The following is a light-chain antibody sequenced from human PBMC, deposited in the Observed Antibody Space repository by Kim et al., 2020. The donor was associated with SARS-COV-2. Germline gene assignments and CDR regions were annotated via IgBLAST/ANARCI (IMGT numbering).Light chain of an antibody. V-gene: IGKV3-15*01. CDR2: GAF. J-gene: IGKJ2*01. CDR3: QQYSDWPT. Sequence: LSVAPGEPATPSCRAIQSVSSNFAWYKQKPGQAPWLLTYGAFTRATGVPARCSGSGSGPEFTLTISSLQSEVVAVYHCQQYSDWPTFGQGAKLEI. CDR1: QSVSSN.